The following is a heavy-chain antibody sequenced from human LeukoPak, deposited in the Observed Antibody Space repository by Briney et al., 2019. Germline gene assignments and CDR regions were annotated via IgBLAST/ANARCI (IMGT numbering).Heavy chain of an antibody. CDR3: ARGGNYDSSVDALDI. J-gene: IGHJ3*02. CDR2: ISSNGGST. D-gene: IGHD3-22*01. CDR1: GFTFSVYA. V-gene: IGHV3-64*01. Sequence: PGGSLRLSCAASGFTFSVYAMYWVRQAPGKGLEYVSAISSNGGSTYYANSVKGRFTISRDNSKNTVYLQMGSLRPEDRAVYFCARGGNYDSSVDALDIWGQGTMVTVSS.